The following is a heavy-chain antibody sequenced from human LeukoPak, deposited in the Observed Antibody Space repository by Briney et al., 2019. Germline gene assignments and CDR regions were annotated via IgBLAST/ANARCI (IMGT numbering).Heavy chain of an antibody. D-gene: IGHD3-10*01. J-gene: IGHJ4*02. Sequence: PGRSLRLSCAASGFTFSSYGMHWVRQAPGKGLEWVAVIWYDGSNKYYADSVKGRFTISRDNSKNTLYMQMNSLRAEDTAVYYCARDRDGWFGEPIDYWGQGTLVTVSS. V-gene: IGHV3-33*01. CDR3: ARDRDGWFGEPIDY. CDR1: GFTFSSYG. CDR2: IWYDGSNK.